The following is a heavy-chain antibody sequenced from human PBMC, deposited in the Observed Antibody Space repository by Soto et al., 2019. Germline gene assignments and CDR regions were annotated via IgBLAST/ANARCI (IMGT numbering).Heavy chain of an antibody. Sequence: GXSVKVSFKASCYTFTSYGISWVRQAPVQGLEWMGWISAYNGNTNYAQKLQGRVTMTTDTSTSTAYMELRSLRSDDTAVYYCARVRYYDSSGYYEDPWGQGTLVTVYS. CDR2: ISAYNGNT. V-gene: IGHV1-18*01. D-gene: IGHD3-22*01. CDR3: ARVRYYDSSGYYEDP. J-gene: IGHJ5*02. CDR1: CYTFTSYG.